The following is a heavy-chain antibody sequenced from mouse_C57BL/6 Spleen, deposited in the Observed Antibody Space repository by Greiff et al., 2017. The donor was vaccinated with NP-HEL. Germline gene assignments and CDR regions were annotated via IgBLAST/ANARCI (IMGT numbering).Heavy chain of an antibody. D-gene: IGHD1-1*01. J-gene: IGHJ3*01. CDR2: INPNYGTT. CDR1: GYSFTDYN. V-gene: IGHV1-39*01. Sequence: EVKLQESGPELVKPGASVKISCKASGYSFTDYNMNWVKQSNGKSLEWIGVINPNYGTTSYNQKFKGKATLTVDQSSSTAYMQLNSLTSEDSAVYYCATYYYGSSYAWFAYWGQGTLVTVSA. CDR3: ATYYYGSSYAWFAY.